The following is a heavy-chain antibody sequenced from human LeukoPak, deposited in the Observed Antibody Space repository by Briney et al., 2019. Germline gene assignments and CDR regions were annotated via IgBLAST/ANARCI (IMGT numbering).Heavy chain of an antibody. Sequence: PSETLSLTCAVYGGSFSGYYWSWIRPPPRKGVDWVGEINHRGSTHYNPPLTSRVTISVDTSKHKISLPLRSVTAAHTAGYYCPGCGRKGPSASPLYYYDLLELWGKGTTVTVSS. J-gene: IGHJ6*04. V-gene: IGHV4-34*01. CDR3: PGCGRKGPSASPLYYYDLLEL. CDR2: INHRGST. CDR1: GGSFSGYY. D-gene: IGHD6-19*01.